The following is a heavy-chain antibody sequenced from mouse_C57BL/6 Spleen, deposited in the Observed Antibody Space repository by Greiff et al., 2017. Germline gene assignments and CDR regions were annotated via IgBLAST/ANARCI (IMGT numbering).Heavy chain of an antibody. CDR2: IWGDGST. CDR1: GFSLTSYG. V-gene: IGHV2-3*01. CDR3: AKFMVTTGRVYYAMDY. J-gene: IGHJ4*01. Sequence: VQVVESGPGLVAPSQSLSITCTVSGFSLTSYGVSWVRQPPGKGLEWLGVIWGDGSTNYHSALISRMSISKDNSKSQVFLKLNSLQTDDTATYYCAKFMVTTGRVYYAMDYWGQGTSVTVSS. D-gene: IGHD2-2*01.